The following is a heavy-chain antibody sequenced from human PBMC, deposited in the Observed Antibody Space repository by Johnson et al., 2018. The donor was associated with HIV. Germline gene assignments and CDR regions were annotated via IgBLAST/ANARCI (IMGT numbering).Heavy chain of an antibody. CDR3: AKGGGSGWFNDAFDI. J-gene: IGHJ3*02. V-gene: IGHV3-33*05. D-gene: IGHD6-19*01. Sequence: QVQLVESGGGVVQPGRSLRLSCAASGFTFSSYGMHWVRQAPGKGLEWVAVISYDGSNKYYADSVKGRFTISRDNSKNTLYLQMNSLRAEDTAVYYCAKGGGSGWFNDAFDIWGQGTMVTVSS. CDR2: ISYDGSNK. CDR1: GFTFSSYG.